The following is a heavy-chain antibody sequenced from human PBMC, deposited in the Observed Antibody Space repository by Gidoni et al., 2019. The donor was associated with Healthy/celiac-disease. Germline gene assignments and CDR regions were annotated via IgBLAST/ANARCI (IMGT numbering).Heavy chain of an antibody. J-gene: IGHJ6*02. D-gene: IGHD3-3*01. Sequence: QVQLVQSGAEVKKPGSSVKVSCKASGGHFSSYAISWVRQAPGQGLEWMGGIIPIFGTANYAQKFQGRVTITADESTSTAYMELSSLRSEDTAVYYCAREKQYYDFWSGLQRPTPGTHYYGMDVWGQGTTVTVSS. V-gene: IGHV1-69*01. CDR2: IIPIFGTA. CDR3: AREKQYYDFWSGLQRPTPGTHYYGMDV. CDR1: GGHFSSYA.